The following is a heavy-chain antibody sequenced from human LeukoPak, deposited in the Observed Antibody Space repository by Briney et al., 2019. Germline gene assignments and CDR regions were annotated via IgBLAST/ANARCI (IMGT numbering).Heavy chain of an antibody. CDR3: ARVSSSWFYFDY. CDR1: GGSISRGGYY. CDR2: IYNSGIT. Sequence: SQTLSLTCTVSGGSISRGGYYWSWIRQHPGKGLEWIGCIYNSGITYYNPSLKSRITISVDTSKNQFSLKVSSVTAADTAVYYCARVSSSWFYFDYWGQGTLVTVSS. D-gene: IGHD6-13*01. J-gene: IGHJ4*02. V-gene: IGHV4-31*03.